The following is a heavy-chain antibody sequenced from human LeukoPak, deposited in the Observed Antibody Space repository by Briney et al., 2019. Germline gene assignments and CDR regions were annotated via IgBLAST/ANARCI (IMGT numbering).Heavy chain of an antibody. V-gene: IGHV3-23*01. D-gene: IGHD2-2*01. CDR3: AKDSARVVVLGYFDY. J-gene: IGHJ4*02. Sequence: GGSLRLSSAASGFTFSSYAMSWVRRAPGKGLEWVSTISYSGSSTYYADAVKGRFTISRDNSRNTVYLQMNSLRAEDTAIYYCAKDSARVVVLGYFDYWGQGTLVTVSS. CDR2: ISYSGSST. CDR1: GFTFSSYA.